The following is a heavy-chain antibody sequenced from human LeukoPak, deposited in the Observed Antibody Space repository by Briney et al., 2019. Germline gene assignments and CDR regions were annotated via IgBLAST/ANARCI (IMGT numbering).Heavy chain of an antibody. V-gene: IGHV4-59*01. J-gene: IGHJ4*02. Sequence: PSETLSLTCTVSGGSISSYYWSWTRQPPGKGLEWIGYIYYSGSTNYNPSLKSRVTISVDTSKNQFSLKLSSVTAADTAVYYCARGPYVAGLWGQGTLVTVSS. CDR2: IYYSGST. CDR3: ARGPYVAGL. D-gene: IGHD6-19*01. CDR1: GGSISSYY.